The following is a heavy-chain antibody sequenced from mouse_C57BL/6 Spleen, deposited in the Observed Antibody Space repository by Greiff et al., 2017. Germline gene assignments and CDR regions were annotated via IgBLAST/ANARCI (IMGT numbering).Heavy chain of an antibody. V-gene: IGHV7-3*01. CDR2: ISNKANGYTT. CDR3: ARYTHQLGLDD. J-gene: IGHJ2*01. CDR1: GFTFTDYY. D-gene: IGHD3-1*01. Sequence: EVMLVESGGGLVQPGGSLSLSCAASGFTFTDYYMSWVRQPPGKALEWLGFISNKANGYTTEYSASVKGRFTISRDNSQSILYIQMKALRAEDSATYYCARYTHQLGLDDWGQGTTLTVSS.